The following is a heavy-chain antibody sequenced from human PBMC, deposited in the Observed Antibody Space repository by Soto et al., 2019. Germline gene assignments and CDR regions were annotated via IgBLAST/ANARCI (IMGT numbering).Heavy chain of an antibody. CDR2: ISYDGSNK. CDR1: GFTFSSYA. Sequence: PGGSLRLSCAASGFTFSSYAMHWVRQAPGKGLEWVAVISYDGSNKYYADSVKGRFTISRDNSKNTLYLQMNSLRAEDTAVYYCARGQYYDSSGPGPVGYYFDYWGQGTLVTVSS. CDR3: ARGQYYDSSGPGPVGYYFDY. D-gene: IGHD3-22*01. V-gene: IGHV3-30-3*01. J-gene: IGHJ4*02.